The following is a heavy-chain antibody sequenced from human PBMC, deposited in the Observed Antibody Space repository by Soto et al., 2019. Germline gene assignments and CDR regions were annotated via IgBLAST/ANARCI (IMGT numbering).Heavy chain of an antibody. CDR3: ARDRLFDSNTYYYNYGMDV. V-gene: IGHV3-21*01. D-gene: IGHD3-22*01. CDR1: GFTFSSYS. CDR2: ISSSSSYI. J-gene: IGHJ6*02. Sequence: GGSLRLSCAASGFTFSSYSMNWVRQAPGKGLRWVSSISSSSSYIYYADSVKGRFTISRDNAKNSLYLQMNSLRAEDTAVYYCARDRLFDSNTYYYNYGMDVWGQGTTVTVSS.